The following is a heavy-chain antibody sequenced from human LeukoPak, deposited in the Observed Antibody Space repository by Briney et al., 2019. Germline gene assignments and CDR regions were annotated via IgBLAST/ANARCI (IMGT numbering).Heavy chain of an antibody. CDR2: IYSGGST. CDR3: ARARRGYSYSFDY. V-gene: IGHV3-53*01. J-gene: IGHJ4*02. D-gene: IGHD5-18*01. Sequence: PGGSLRLSCAASGFTVSSNYMSWVRQAPGKGLEWVSVIYSGGSTYYADSVKGRFTISRDNSKNTLYLQMNSLRAEDTAVYYCARARRGYSYSFDYWGQGTLVTVSS. CDR1: GFTVSSNY.